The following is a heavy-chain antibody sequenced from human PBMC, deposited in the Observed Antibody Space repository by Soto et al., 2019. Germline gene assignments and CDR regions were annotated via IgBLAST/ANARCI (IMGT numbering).Heavy chain of an antibody. D-gene: IGHD5-12*01. CDR2: IIPILGIA. CDR3: ARGRERYSGYDYLDAFHI. V-gene: IGHV1-69*02. J-gene: IGHJ3*02. Sequence: ASVKVSCKASGGTFSSYTISWVRQAPGQGLEWMGRIIPILGIANYAQKFQGRVTITADKSTSTAYMELSSLRSEDTAVYYCARGRERYSGYDYLDAFHIWGQGTMVTVSS. CDR1: GGTFSSYT.